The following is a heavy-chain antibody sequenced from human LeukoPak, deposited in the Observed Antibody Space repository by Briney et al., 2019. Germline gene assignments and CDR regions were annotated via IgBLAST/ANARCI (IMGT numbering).Heavy chain of an antibody. CDR1: GFTFGSYS. J-gene: IGHJ4*02. CDR3: ARAQRYCGGGSCHYFDY. D-gene: IGHD2-15*01. Sequence: PGGSLRLSCAASGFTFGSYSMNWVRQAPGKGLEWVSSISSSSSYIYYADSVKGRFTISRDNAKNSLYLQMNSLRAEDTAVYYCARAQRYCGGGSCHYFDYWGQGTLVTVSS. V-gene: IGHV3-21*01. CDR2: ISSSSSYI.